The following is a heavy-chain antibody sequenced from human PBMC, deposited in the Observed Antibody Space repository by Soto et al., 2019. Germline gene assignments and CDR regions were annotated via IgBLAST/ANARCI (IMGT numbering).Heavy chain of an antibody. D-gene: IGHD5-18*01. CDR3: ARASIGYSHGPFDY. CDR2: IYHSGST. Sequence: PSETLSLTCAVSGHSISSDYYRGWIRQPPGKGLEWIGSIYHSGSTYYNPSLKSRVTISVDTSKNQFSLKLSSVTAADTAVYYCARASIGYSHGPFDYWGQGTMVTVSS. J-gene: IGHJ4*02. V-gene: IGHV4-38-2*01. CDR1: GHSISSDYY.